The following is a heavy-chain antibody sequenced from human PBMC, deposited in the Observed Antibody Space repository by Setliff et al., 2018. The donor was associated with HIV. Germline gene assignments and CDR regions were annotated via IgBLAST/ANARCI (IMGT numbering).Heavy chain of an antibody. J-gene: IGHJ6*03. CDR1: GFTFSSYW. V-gene: IGHV3-7*03. CDR3: VREDRYDHYHMDV. CDR2: IKEDGSDE. Sequence: LRLSCAASGFTFSSYWMAWVRQAPGKGLEWVATIKEDGSDEYFADSVRGRFTISRDNAKNSLYLQFNSARAEDTAVYYCVREDRYDHYHMDVWGKGTTVTVSS.